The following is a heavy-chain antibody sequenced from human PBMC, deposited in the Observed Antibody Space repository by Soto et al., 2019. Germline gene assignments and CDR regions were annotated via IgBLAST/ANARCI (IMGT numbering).Heavy chain of an antibody. D-gene: IGHD3-3*01. J-gene: IGHJ6*03. CDR2: IYHSGST. Sequence: SETLSLTCAVSSGSISSSNWWSCVRQPPGKGLEWIGEIYHSGSTNYNPSLKSRVTISVDKSKNQFSLKLSSVTAADTAVYYCATVLRDFWSGYYITYMDVWGKGTTVTVSS. CDR3: ATVLRDFWSGYYITYMDV. CDR1: SGSISSSNW. V-gene: IGHV4-4*02.